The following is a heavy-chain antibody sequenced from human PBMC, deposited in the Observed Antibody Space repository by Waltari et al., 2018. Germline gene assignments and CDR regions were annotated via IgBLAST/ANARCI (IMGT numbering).Heavy chain of an antibody. J-gene: IGHJ3*02. CDR2: MSSSSSYI. CDR1: GFPFSSYS. Sequence: EVQLVASGGGLVKPGGSLRLSCAASGFPFSSYSMNWVRQAPGKGLEWVSSMSSSSSYIYYADSVKGRFTISRDNAKNSLYLQMNSLRAEDTAVYYCARVGDERYFDWWPHAFDIWGQGTMVTVSS. V-gene: IGHV3-21*01. CDR3: ARVGDERYFDWWPHAFDI. D-gene: IGHD3-9*01.